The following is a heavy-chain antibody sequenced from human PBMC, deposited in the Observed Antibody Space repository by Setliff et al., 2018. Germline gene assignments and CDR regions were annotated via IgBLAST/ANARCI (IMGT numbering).Heavy chain of an antibody. J-gene: IGHJ4*02. D-gene: IGHD4-17*01. CDR1: GGSIRSYY. Sequence: SETLSLTCTVSGGSIRSYYWNWIRQPPGKGLEWIGYIYYSGSTNYNPSLKSRVTISVDTSKNHFSLKLSSVTAADTAVYYCAGSTVTQVDYWGQGTLVTISS. CDR2: IYYSGST. CDR3: AGSTVTQVDY. V-gene: IGHV4-59*08.